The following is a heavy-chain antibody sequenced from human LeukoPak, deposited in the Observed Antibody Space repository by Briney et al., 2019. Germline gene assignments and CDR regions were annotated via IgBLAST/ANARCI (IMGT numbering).Heavy chain of an antibody. D-gene: IGHD2-15*01. CDR3: ARDSGVCGDGTCNHFDT. Sequence: GGSLRLSRAASGFTFSSYEMNWVRQAPGKGLEWVSYISNSGSTIHHADSVRGRFTISRDNGKNSLYLQMNSLRVEDTAVYYCARDSGVCGDGTCNHFDTWGQGTLVTVSA. J-gene: IGHJ4*02. V-gene: IGHV3-48*03. CDR2: ISNSGSTI. CDR1: GFTFSSYE.